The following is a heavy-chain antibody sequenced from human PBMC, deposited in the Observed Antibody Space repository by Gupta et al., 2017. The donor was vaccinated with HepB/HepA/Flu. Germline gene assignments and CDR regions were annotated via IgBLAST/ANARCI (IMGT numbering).Heavy chain of an antibody. J-gene: IGHJ4*02. CDR3: AKEPGFSGYKSPFDH. D-gene: IGHD5-12*01. V-gene: IGHV3-23*01. CDR1: GFTFSSHA. Sequence: EVQLLESGGTLVQPGGSLRLSCAASGFTFSSHAMHWVRQAPGKGLEWVSTISSGSGRTDYADSVKGRFTISRDNSKNTLYLQMNSLRGEDTAVYFCAKEPGFSGYKSPFDHWGQGTLVTVSS. CDR2: ISSGSGRT.